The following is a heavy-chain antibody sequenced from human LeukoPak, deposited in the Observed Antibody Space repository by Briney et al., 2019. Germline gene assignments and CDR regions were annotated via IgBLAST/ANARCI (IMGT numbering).Heavy chain of an antibody. CDR1: GGSFSGYY. CDR2: INHSGST. Sequence: SETLSLTCAVYGGSFSGYYWSWIRQPPGKGLEWIGEINHSGSTNYNPSLKSRVTISVDTSKNRFSLKLSSVTAADTAVYYCGDGRSLDYWGQGTLVTVSS. J-gene: IGHJ4*02. CDR3: GDGRSLDY. V-gene: IGHV4-34*01.